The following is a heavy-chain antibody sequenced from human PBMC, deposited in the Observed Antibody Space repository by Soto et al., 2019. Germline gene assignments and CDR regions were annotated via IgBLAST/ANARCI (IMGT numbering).Heavy chain of an antibody. V-gene: IGHV1-69*08. J-gene: IGHJ4*02. Sequence: QVQLVQCGAEVKKPGSSVRVSCKASGGTFSSYTINWVRQAPGQGLEWMGRIIPMLGITNYAQEFQGRVTITADKSTSTAYMELSSLRSEDTAVYSCARDIAAAGRPYFDYWGQGTLVTVSS. D-gene: IGHD6-13*01. CDR1: GGTFSSYT. CDR3: ARDIAAAGRPYFDY. CDR2: IIPMLGIT.